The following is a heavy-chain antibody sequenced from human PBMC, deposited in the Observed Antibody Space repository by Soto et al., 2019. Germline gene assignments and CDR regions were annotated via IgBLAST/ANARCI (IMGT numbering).Heavy chain of an antibody. CDR3: ARDASGYEPEYYFDY. D-gene: IGHD5-12*01. CDR2: ISSSGSTL. J-gene: IGHJ4*02. V-gene: IGHV3-11*01. CDR1: GFTFSDYY. Sequence: GGSLRLSCAASGFTFSDYYMSWIRQAPGKGLEWVSYISSSGSTLYYADSVKGRFTLSRDNAQNSLYLQMNSLRAEDTAVYYCARDASGYEPEYYFDYWGQGTLVTVSS.